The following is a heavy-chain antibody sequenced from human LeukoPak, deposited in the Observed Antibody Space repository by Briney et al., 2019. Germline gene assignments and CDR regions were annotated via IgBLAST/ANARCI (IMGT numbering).Heavy chain of an antibody. J-gene: IGHJ4*02. CDR1: GSTVSQSA. CDR3: AKGPTYHSLPYYLVS. V-gene: IGHV3-64D*09. D-gene: IGHD2-15*01. CDR2: ISSNGGST. Sequence: GGCLRPASPVSGSTVSQSAMHWVRQAAGKGLGFVSGISSNGGSTYYADSLKGRFTVSRDKSNNTLYLQMSSLRAEDTAIYYCAKGPTYHSLPYYLVSWGQGTLVTVSS.